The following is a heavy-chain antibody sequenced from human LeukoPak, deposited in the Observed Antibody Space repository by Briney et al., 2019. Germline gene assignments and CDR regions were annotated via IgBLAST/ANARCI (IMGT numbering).Heavy chain of an antibody. CDR3: ASFSSGWYWFDP. CDR2: INSDGSST. J-gene: IGHJ5*02. CDR1: GFTFSSYW. D-gene: IGHD6-19*01. Sequence: PGGSLRLSCAASGFTFSSYWMHWVRQAPGKGLVWVSRINSDGSSTSYADSVKGRFTISRDNAKNTLYLQMNSLRAEDTAVYYCASFSSGWYWFDPWGQGTLVTVSS. V-gene: IGHV3-74*01.